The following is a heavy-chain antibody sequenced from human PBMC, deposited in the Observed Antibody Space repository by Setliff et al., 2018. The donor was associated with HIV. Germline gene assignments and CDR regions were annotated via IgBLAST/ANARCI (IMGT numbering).Heavy chain of an antibody. V-gene: IGHV1-69-2*01. D-gene: IGHD1-1*01. CDR2: IDPDRGDT. CDR1: GYTFPDYY. J-gene: IGHJ1*01. Sequence: GASVKVSCKVSGYTFPDYYIQWIRQAPGKGLEWMGLIDPDRGDTVYAEKFQDRVTITADRSLDTAYLELRDLRFDDTAVYFCVRDTDIWRYFPLWGQGTLVTVSS. CDR3: VRDTDIWRYFPL.